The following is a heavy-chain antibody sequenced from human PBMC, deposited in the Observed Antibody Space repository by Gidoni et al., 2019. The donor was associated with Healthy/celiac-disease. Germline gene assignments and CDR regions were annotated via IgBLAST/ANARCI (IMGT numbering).Heavy chain of an antibody. V-gene: IGHV1-3*01. Sequence: QVQLVQSGAEVKKPGASVKVSCKASGYTFTSYAMHWVRQAPGQRLEWMGWINAGNGNTKYSQKFQGRVTITRDTSASTAYMELSSLRSEDTAVYYCARRGLYGSGSYVDYWGQGTLVTVSS. CDR3: ARRGLYGSGSYVDY. CDR1: GYTFTSYA. CDR2: INAGNGNT. D-gene: IGHD3-10*01. J-gene: IGHJ4*02.